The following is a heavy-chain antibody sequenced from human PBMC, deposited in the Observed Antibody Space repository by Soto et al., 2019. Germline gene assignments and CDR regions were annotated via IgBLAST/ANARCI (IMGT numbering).Heavy chain of an antibody. Sequence: ASVKVSCKASGYTFNSYAINWARQATGQGLEWMGWMNPNSGNTGYAQKFQGRVTMTRNTSISTAYMELSSLRSEDTAVYYCARARNPRFRQLVPDYFDYWGQGTLVTVSS. CDR1: GYTFNSYA. CDR3: ARARNPRFRQLVPDYFDY. J-gene: IGHJ4*02. D-gene: IGHD6-13*01. V-gene: IGHV1-8*01. CDR2: MNPNSGNT.